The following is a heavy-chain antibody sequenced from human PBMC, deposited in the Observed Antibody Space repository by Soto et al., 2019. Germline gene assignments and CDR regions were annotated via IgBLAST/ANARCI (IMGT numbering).Heavy chain of an antibody. V-gene: IGHV3-30-3*01. Sequence: QVQLVESGGGVVQPGRSLRLSCAASGFTFSSYAIHWIRQAPGKGLEWVAVISHDAYNRYYADSVKGRFTISRDNSKNTLYLEMNSRRLEDTAVYYCARELRSVGGTSHDYWGQGTLVTVSS. CDR3: ARELRSVGGTSHDY. CDR1: GFTFSSYA. D-gene: IGHD6-19*01. J-gene: IGHJ4*02. CDR2: ISHDAYNR.